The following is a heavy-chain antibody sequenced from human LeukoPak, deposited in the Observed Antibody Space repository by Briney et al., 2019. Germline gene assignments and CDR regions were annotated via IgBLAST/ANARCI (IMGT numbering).Heavy chain of an antibody. CDR1: GFTFSSYG. Sequence: GGSLRLSCAASGFTFSSYGMHWVRQAPGKGLEWVAVISYDGSNKYYADSVKGRFTISRDNAKNSLYLQMNSLRAEDTALYYCAKDITGDYVDYYYGMDVWGQGTTVTVSS. J-gene: IGHJ6*02. V-gene: IGHV3-30*18. CDR3: AKDITGDYVDYYYGMDV. D-gene: IGHD4-17*01. CDR2: ISYDGSNK.